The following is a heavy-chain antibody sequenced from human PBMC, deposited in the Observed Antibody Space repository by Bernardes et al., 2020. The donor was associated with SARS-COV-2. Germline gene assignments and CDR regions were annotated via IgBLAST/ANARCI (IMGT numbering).Heavy chain of an antibody. CDR3: AKGGYYYYDSSGYYHTPDY. J-gene: IGHJ4*02. CDR2: ISYDGSNK. V-gene: IGHV3-30*18. CDR1: GFTFSSYG. Sequence: GGSLRLSCAASGFTFSSYGMHWVRQAPGKGLEWVAVISYDGSNKYYADSVKGRFTISRDNSKNTLYLQMNSLRAEDTAVYYCAKGGYYYYDSSGYYHTPDYWGQGTLVTVSS. D-gene: IGHD3-22*01.